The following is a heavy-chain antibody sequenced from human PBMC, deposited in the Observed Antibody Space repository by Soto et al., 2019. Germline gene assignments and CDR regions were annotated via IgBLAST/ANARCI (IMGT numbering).Heavy chain of an antibody. D-gene: IGHD2-2*01. CDR1: GFTFSSYV. Sequence: GGSLRLSCAASGFTFSSYVTHWVRQAPGKGLEWVAVISHDGNNKYCADSVKGRFTISRDNSKNTLYLQMNSLTTEDTAVYYCAKGGPDCASTTCYLLVAFDIWGQGTMVTVSS. J-gene: IGHJ3*02. CDR3: AKGGPDCASTTCYLLVAFDI. CDR2: ISHDGNNK. V-gene: IGHV3-30*18.